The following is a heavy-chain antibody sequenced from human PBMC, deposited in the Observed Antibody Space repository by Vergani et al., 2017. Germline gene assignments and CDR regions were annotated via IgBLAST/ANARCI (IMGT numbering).Heavy chain of an antibody. Sequence: EVQLVESGGGLVQPGRSLRLSCAASGFTFDDYAMHWVRQAPGKGLEWVSGISWNSGSIGYADSVKGRFTISRDNSKNTLYLQMNSLRAEDTAVYYCAKDYYDSSDYYYFDYWGQGTLVTVSS. CDR3: AKDYYDSSDYYYFDY. V-gene: IGHV3-9*01. CDR1: GFTFDDYA. J-gene: IGHJ4*02. CDR2: ISWNSGSI. D-gene: IGHD3-22*01.